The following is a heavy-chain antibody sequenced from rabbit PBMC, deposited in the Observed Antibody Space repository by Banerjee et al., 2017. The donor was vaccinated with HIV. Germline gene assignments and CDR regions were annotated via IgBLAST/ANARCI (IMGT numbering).Heavy chain of an antibody. CDR2: IDTGDGGS. D-gene: IGHD1-1*01. CDR3: ARAVSSG. J-gene: IGHJ3*01. Sequence: RQAPGKGLEWIASIDTGDGGSYYASWVNGRFTISLDNAQNTVFLQMTSLRVADTATYFCARAVSSGWGQGTLVTVS. V-gene: IGHV1S47*01.